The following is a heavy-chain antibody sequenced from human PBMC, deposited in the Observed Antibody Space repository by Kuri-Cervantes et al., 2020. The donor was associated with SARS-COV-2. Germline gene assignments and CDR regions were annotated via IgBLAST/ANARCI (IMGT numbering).Heavy chain of an antibody. J-gene: IGHJ3*02. V-gene: IGHV3-48*01. D-gene: IGHD5-18*01. CDR1: GFTFSSYS. Sequence: GESLKISCAASGFTFSSYSMNWVRQAPGKGLEWVSYISSSSSTIYYADSVKGRFTISRDNAKNSLYLQMNSLRAEDTAVYYCARVIEDTADAFDIWGQGTMVTVSS. CDR2: ISSSSSTI. CDR3: ARVIEDTADAFDI.